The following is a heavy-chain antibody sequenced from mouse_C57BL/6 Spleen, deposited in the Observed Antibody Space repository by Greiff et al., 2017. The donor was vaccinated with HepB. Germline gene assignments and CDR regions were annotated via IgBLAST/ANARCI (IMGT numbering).Heavy chain of an antibody. CDR3: TRGDYDYDGLAY. Sequence: VQLQQSGAELVRPGASVTLSCKASGYTFTDYEMHWVKQTPVHGLEWIGAIDPETGGTAYNQKFKGKAILTADKSSSTAYMERRSLTSEDSAVYDCTRGDYDYDGLAYWGQGTLVTVSA. D-gene: IGHD2-4*01. CDR1: GYTFTDYE. V-gene: IGHV1-15*01. CDR2: IDPETGGT. J-gene: IGHJ3*01.